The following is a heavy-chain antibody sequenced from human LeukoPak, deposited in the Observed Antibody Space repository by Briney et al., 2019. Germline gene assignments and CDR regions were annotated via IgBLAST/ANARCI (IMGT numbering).Heavy chain of an antibody. CDR1: GYTFTSYY. V-gene: IGHV1-46*01. D-gene: IGHD3-3*01. Sequence: ASVKVSCKASGYTFTSYYMHWVRQAPGQGLEWMGIINPSGGSTSYAQKFQGRVTMTRDTSTSTAYMGLRSLRSDDTAVYYCARDAEITIFGVVITRYYYYGMDVWGQGTTVTVSS. J-gene: IGHJ6*02. CDR2: INPSGGST. CDR3: ARDAEITIFGVVITRYYYYGMDV.